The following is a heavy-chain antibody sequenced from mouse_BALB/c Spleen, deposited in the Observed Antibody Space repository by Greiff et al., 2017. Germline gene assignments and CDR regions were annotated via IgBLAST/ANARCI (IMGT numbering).Heavy chain of an antibody. CDR2: IWAGGST. CDR3: ARGAYYRYSDAMDY. CDR1: GFSLTSYG. J-gene: IGHJ4*01. V-gene: IGHV2-9*02. Sequence: VMLVESGPGLVAPSQSLSITCTVSGFSLTSYGVHWVRQPPGKGLEWLGVIWAGGSTNYNSALMSRLSISKDNSKSQVFLKMNSLQTDDTAMYYCARGAYYRYSDAMDYWGQGTSVTVSS. D-gene: IGHD2-14*01.